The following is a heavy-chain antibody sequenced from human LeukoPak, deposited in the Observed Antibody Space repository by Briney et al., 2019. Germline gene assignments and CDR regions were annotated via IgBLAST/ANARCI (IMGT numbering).Heavy chain of an antibody. J-gene: IGHJ6*02. CDR2: MNPNSGQA. Sequence: ASVKVSCKASGYTFTKYDINWVRQATGQGLEWVGWMNPNSGQAVYAQKFQGRATLTRNTSLNTLYMELSSLRSEDTAVYYCARGLVADFWTPGNYYYYYGMDVWGQGTTVTVSS. CDR3: ARGLVADFWTPGNYYYYYGMDV. CDR1: GYTFTKYD. D-gene: IGHD3/OR15-3a*01. V-gene: IGHV1-8*01.